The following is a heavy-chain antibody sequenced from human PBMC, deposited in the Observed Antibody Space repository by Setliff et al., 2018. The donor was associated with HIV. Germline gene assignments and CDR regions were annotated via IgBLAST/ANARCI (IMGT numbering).Heavy chain of an antibody. J-gene: IGHJ4*02. V-gene: IGHV4-30-2*01. CDR1: GGSISSGGYS. Sequence: NPSETLSLTCAVSGGSISSGGYSWSWIRQPPGKGLEWIGYIYHTGSTYYNPSLKSRVTISVDRSKNQFSLKLSSVTAADTAVYYCARTDYSLWYCDYWGQGTLVTVSS. CDR2: IYHTGST. CDR3: ARTDYSLWYCDY. D-gene: IGHD2-15*01.